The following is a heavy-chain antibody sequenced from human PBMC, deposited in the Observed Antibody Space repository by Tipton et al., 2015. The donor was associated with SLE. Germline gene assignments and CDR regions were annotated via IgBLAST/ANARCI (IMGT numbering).Heavy chain of an antibody. CDR2: IYHSGGT. CDR3: AVGYCSTTSCQREYFQH. J-gene: IGHJ1*01. V-gene: IGHV4-38-2*02. Sequence: TLSLTCTVSGYPISSGYYWGWIRQPPGKGLEWIGSIYHSGGTFYNPSLMSRVTISVDTSKNQFSLKLNSVTAADTAVYYCAVGYCSTTSCQREYFQHWGQGTLVTVSS. CDR1: GYPISSGYY. D-gene: IGHD2-2*01.